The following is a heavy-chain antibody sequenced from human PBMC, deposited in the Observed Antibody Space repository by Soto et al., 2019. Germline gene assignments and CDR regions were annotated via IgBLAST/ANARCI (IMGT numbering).Heavy chain of an antibody. D-gene: IGHD6-13*01. J-gene: IGHJ4*02. CDR1: GFTFSSYS. V-gene: IGHV3-21*01. CDR3: ARDGLGAYSSSWPYFDY. Sequence: EVQLVESGGGLVKPGGSLRLSCAASGFTFSSYSMNWVRQAPGKGLEWVSSISSSSSYIYYADSVKGRFTISRDNAKNSLYRQMNSLRAEDTAVYYCARDGLGAYSSSWPYFDYWGQGTLVTVSS. CDR2: ISSSSSYI.